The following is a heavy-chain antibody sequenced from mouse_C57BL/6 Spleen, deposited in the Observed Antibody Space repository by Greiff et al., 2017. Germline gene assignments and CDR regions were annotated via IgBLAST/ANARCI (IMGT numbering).Heavy chain of an antibody. V-gene: IGHV1-50*01. Sequence: QVQLQQPGAELVKPGASVKLSCKASGYTFTSYWMQWVKQRPGQGLEWIGEIDPSDSYTNYNQKFKGKATLTVDTSSSTAYMQLSSLTYEDSAVYYCARVDGNLYAMDYWGQGTSVTVSS. J-gene: IGHJ4*01. CDR3: ARVDGNLYAMDY. CDR2: IDPSDSYT. D-gene: IGHD2-1*01. CDR1: GYTFTSYW.